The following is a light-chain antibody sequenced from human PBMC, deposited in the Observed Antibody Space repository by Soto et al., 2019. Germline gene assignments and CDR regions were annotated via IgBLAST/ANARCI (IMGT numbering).Light chain of an antibody. Sequence: EIVFRQSPATLSVSPGEIATLSCRASQRVSRNLAWYQQKPGQAPRLLIYGASSRATGIPDRFSGSGSGTDFTLTISRLEPEDFAVYYCHQYDSWTFGQGTKVDIK. CDR1: QRVSRN. CDR3: HQYDSWT. V-gene: IGKV3-20*01. CDR2: GAS. J-gene: IGKJ1*01.